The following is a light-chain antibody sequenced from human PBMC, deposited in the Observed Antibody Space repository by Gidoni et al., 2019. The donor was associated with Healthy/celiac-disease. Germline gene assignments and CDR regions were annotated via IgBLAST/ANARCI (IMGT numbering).Light chain of an antibody. V-gene: IGKV3-15*01. CDR1: QRVSSN. Sequence: EIVMTQSPATLSVSPGERATLSCRGSQRVSSNLAWYQQKPGQAPRLLIYGASTRATGIPARFSGSGSGTEFTLTISSLQSEDFAVYYCQQYNNWPPWYTFGQGTKLEIK. J-gene: IGKJ2*01. CDR2: GAS. CDR3: QQYNNWPPWYT.